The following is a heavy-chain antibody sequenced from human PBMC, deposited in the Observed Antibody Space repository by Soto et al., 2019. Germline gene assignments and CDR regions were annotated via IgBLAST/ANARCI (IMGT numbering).Heavy chain of an antibody. D-gene: IGHD2-2*01. CDR2: IIPIFGIA. Sequence: QVQLVQPGAEVKKPGSSVKVSCKASGGTFSRYSITWVRQAPGHGLEWIGRIIPIFGIASYAQKFQGRVTITADESTSTAYMELSSLRSDDTAVYYCAREDRDRETGLVPAAIDGMDVWGQGTTVTVSS. J-gene: IGHJ6*02. V-gene: IGHV1-69*08. CDR1: GGTFSRYS. CDR3: AREDRDRETGLVPAAIDGMDV.